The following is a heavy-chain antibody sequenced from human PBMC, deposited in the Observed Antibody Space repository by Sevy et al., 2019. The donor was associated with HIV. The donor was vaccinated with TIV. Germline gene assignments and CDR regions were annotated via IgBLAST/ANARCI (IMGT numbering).Heavy chain of an antibody. CDR1: GASISNSNYY. V-gene: IGHV4-39*01. CDR3: ARHTFGWYYFDS. Sequence: ETLSLTCTVAGASISNSNYYWGWIRQPPGKGLEWIANVYYSGSTYYNPSLESRVTISVDTSKNQISLKLRSVTASDTAVYYCARHTFGWYYFDSWGQGTLVTVSS. CDR2: VYYSGST. D-gene: IGHD3-16*01. J-gene: IGHJ4*02.